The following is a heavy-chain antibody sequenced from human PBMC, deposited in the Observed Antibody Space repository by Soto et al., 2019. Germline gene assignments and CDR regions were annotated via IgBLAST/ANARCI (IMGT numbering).Heavy chain of an antibody. CDR2: IWYDGSNK. Sequence: GGSLRLSCAASGFTFSSYGMHWVRQAPGKGLEWVAVIWYDGSNKYYADSVKGRFTISRDNSKNTLYLQMNSLRAEDTAVYYCARAGQSFLEWLLWVWGQGTLVTVSS. CDR3: ARAGQSFLEWLLWV. V-gene: IGHV3-33*01. D-gene: IGHD3-3*01. J-gene: IGHJ4*02. CDR1: GFTFSSYG.